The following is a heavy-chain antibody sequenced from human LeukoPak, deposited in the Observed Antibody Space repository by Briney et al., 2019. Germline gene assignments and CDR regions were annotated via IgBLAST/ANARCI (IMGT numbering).Heavy chain of an antibody. Sequence: TGGSLRLSCAASGFTFSNAWRSWVRQAPGKGLEWVGRIKSKTDGGTTDYAAPVTGRFTISRDDSKNTLYLPMSSLKTEDTAVYYCTTTPPYTYCSGRSCILDYWGQGTLVTVSS. D-gene: IGHD2-15*01. J-gene: IGHJ4*02. V-gene: IGHV3-15*01. CDR1: GFTFSNAW. CDR3: TTTPPYTYCSGRSCILDY. CDR2: IKSKTDGGTT.